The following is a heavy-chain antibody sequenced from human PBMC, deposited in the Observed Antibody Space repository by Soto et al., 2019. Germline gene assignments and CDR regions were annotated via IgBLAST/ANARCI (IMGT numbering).Heavy chain of an antibody. V-gene: IGHV3-23*01. Sequence: PGGSLRLSCAASGFTFSSYAMSWVRQAPGKGLEWVSAISGSGGSTYYAGSVKGRFTISRDNSKNTLYLQMNSLRAEDTAVYYCAKEGLSGQLPISRKYYFDYWGQGTLVTVSX. CDR3: AKEGLSGQLPISRKYYFDY. CDR1: GFTFSSYA. J-gene: IGHJ4*02. CDR2: ISGSGGST. D-gene: IGHD2-2*01.